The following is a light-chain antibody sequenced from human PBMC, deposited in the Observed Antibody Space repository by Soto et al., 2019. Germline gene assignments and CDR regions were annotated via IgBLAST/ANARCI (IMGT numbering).Light chain of an antibody. J-gene: IGLJ1*01. Sequence: QSVLTQPASVSGSPGQSITISCTGTSSDVGGYNYVSWYQQHPGNAPRLMIYEVNNRPSGVPNRFSGSKSGNTASLTISGLQAEDEADYYCSANTSSRTPFVFGPGTKLTVL. CDR3: SANTSSRTPFV. V-gene: IGLV2-14*01. CDR2: EVN. CDR1: SSDVGGYNY.